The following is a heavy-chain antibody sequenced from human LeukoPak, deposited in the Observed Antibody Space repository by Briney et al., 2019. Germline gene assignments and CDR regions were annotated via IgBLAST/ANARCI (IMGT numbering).Heavy chain of an antibody. Sequence: GGSLRLSCVASGFTFSTYPMSWVRQAAGKGLEWVSAISGGGVNTYYADSVKGRFTISRDESKNALYLQINSLRAEDTAVYYCAKSVGYHSDRSGYYWLGTFDSWGQGTLVTVSS. V-gene: IGHV3-23*01. CDR1: GFTFSTYP. D-gene: IGHD3-22*01. CDR2: ISGGGVNT. J-gene: IGHJ4*02. CDR3: AKSVGYHSDRSGYYWLGTFDS.